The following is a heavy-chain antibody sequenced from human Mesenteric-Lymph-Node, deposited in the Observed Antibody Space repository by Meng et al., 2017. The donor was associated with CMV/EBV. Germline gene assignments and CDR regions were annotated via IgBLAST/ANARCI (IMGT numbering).Heavy chain of an antibody. J-gene: IGHJ3*02. Sequence: GESLKISCAASGFTFSSNDMSWVRQAPGKGLEWVSAISGSGGSTYYADSLMGRFTISSNNSKNTLYLQMISLRAEDTAVYYCAKVRVVATTDAFDIWGQGTMVTVSS. CDR3: AKVRVVATTDAFDI. V-gene: IGHV3-23*01. D-gene: IGHD5-24*01. CDR1: GFTFSSND. CDR2: ISGSGGST.